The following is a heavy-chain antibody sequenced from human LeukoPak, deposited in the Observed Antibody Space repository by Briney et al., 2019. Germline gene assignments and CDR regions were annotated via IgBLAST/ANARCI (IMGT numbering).Heavy chain of an antibody. CDR3: ARRGWELPYYFDY. Sequence: PSGTLSLTCAVSGGSISSSNWWSWVRRPPGKGLEWIGEIYHSGSTNYNPSLKSRVTISVDKSKNQFSLKLSSVTAADTAVYYCARRGWELPYYFDYWGQGTLVTVSS. CDR1: GGSISSSNW. V-gene: IGHV4-4*02. J-gene: IGHJ4*02. D-gene: IGHD1-26*01. CDR2: IYHSGST.